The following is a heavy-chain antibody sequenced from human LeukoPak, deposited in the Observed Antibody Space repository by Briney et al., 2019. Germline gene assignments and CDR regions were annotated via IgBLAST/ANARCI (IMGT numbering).Heavy chain of an antibody. CDR2: IYHSGST. CDR3: ARGSPILLWFGELLNWFDP. D-gene: IGHD3-10*01. V-gene: IGHV4-30-2*01. CDR1: GGSISSGGYY. J-gene: IGHJ5*02. Sequence: SQTLSLTCTVSGGSISSGGYYWSWIRQPPGKGLEWIGYIYHSGSTYYNPSLKSRITISVDRSKNQFSLKLSSVTAADTAVYYCARGSPILLWFGELLNWFDPWGQGTLVTVSS.